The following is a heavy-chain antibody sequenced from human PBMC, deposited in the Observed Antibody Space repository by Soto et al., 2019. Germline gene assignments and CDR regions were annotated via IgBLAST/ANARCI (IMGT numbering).Heavy chain of an antibody. CDR1: GASIRVQSYY. V-gene: IGHV4-39*01. Sequence: GPRAPTGTFSGASIRVQSYYWTGIRQPPGRGLAWLAPSSYSCTSYSNPSLKSRTTISVYTSKTQFSLRLTSVTAADTSFYYCPRRYTWNDNYFDHWGPGALVTVSS. J-gene: IGHJ5*02. CDR2: SSYSCTS. CDR3: PRRYTWNDNYFDH. D-gene: IGHD5-18*01.